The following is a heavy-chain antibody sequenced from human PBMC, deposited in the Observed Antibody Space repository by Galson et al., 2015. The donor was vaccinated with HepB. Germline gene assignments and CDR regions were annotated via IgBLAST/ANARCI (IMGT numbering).Heavy chain of an antibody. Sequence: SLRLSCAASGFTFSDYYMSWIRQAPGKGLEWVSYISSSSSYTNYADSVKGRFTISRDNAKNSLYLQMNSLRAEDTAVYYCARDVLAAAGTDYWGQGTLVTVSS. CDR2: ISSSSSYT. V-gene: IGHV3-11*05. J-gene: IGHJ4*02. CDR3: ARDVLAAAGTDY. D-gene: IGHD6-13*01. CDR1: GFTFSDYY.